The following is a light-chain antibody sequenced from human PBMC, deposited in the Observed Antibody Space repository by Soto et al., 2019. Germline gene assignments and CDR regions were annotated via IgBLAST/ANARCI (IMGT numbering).Light chain of an antibody. CDR3: QQYNNWPPIT. Sequence: EIVLTPSPGTLSLSPGERATLSCRASQSVNSRLAWYQHKPGQAPRLLISGASSRATGIPDRFSGSGSATDFTLTISRLEPEDFAVYYCQQYNNWPPITFGQGTRLEIK. CDR2: GAS. V-gene: IGKV3-20*01. CDR1: QSVNSR. J-gene: IGKJ5*01.